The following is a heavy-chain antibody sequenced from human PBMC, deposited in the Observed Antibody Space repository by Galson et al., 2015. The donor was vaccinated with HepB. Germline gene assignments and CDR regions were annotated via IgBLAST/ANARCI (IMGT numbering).Heavy chain of an antibody. CDR1: GGTFSSYA. D-gene: IGHD3-16*02. J-gene: IGHJ3*02. CDR2: IIPIFGTA. Sequence: SVKVSCKASGGTFSSYAISWVRQAPGQGLEWMGGIIPIFGTANYAQKFQGRVTITADESTSTAYMELSSLRSEDTAVYYCARGYYDYIWGSYRSYAFDIWGQGTMVTVSS. CDR3: ARGYYDYIWGSYRSYAFDI. V-gene: IGHV1-69*13.